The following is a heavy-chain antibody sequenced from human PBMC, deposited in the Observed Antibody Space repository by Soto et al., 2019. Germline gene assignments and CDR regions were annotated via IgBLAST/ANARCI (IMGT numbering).Heavy chain of an antibody. CDR1: GFTFSNYG. CDR3: VTSFITTVGSAA. D-gene: IGHD3-10*01. V-gene: IGHV3-48*01. CDR2: ISSSSSTI. J-gene: IGHJ4*02. Sequence: EVQLVESGGGLVQPGGSLRLSCGASGFTFSNYGINWVRQAPGKGLEWVSHISSSSSTIYYEESVQGRFSISRDNAKNSLYLQMSSLRGEDTAVYYCVTSFITTVGSAAWGQGTVVTVSS.